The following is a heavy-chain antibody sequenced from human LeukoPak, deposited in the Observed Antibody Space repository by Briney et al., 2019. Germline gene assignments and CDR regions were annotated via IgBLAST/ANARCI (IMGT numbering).Heavy chain of an antibody. D-gene: IGHD2-8*01. CDR2: ISANNANT. V-gene: IGHV1-18*01. CDR3: GRNGVVAENRLYVDY. CDR1: GYTFTSYG. J-gene: IGHJ4*02. Sequence: GASVKVSCKASGYTFTSYGISWVRQAPGQGLEWMGWISANNANTKLEQKFQGRLTMAIDTSTGIVHMELRDLISDDTAVYYCGRNGVVAENRLYVDYWGQGTLVTVSS.